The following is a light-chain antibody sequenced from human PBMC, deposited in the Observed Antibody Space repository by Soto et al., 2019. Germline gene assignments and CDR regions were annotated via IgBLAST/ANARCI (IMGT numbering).Light chain of an antibody. J-gene: IGLJ3*02. CDR2: EGS. Sequence: QSALTQPASVSGSPGQSITISSTGTSSDVGSYNLVAWYQQHPGKAPKLMIYEGSKRPSGVSNRFSGSKSGNTASLTISGLQADDEADYYCCSYASSSTWVFGGGTKLTVL. V-gene: IGLV2-23*01. CDR3: CSYASSSTWV. CDR1: SSDVGSYNL.